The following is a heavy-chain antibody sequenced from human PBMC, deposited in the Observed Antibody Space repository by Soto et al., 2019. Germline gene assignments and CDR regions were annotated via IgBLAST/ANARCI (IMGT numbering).Heavy chain of an antibody. D-gene: IGHD3-10*01. CDR3: AKNYYFDN. CDR1: GFTFSSYA. Sequence: EVELLVSGGGLVQPGGSLRLSCEASGFTFSSYAMSWVRQAPGKGLEWVSSIGVSGDTYHADSVRGRFTISRDNPEETLFLQMNSLRAEDTALYYCAKNYYFDNWGQGILVIVSS. V-gene: IGHV3-23*01. CDR2: IGVSGDT. J-gene: IGHJ4*02.